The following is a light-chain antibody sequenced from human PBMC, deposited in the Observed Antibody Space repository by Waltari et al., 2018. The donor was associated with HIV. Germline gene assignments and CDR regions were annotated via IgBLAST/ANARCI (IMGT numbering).Light chain of an antibody. CDR1: RSNIGSNY. CDR3: ASWDDNLSGWV. CDR2: RSD. J-gene: IGLJ3*02. Sequence: QSVLTQPPSASGTPGQSVSIACSGSRSNIGSNYVYWYQHPPGTTPKVVIYRSDQRPSGVPDRFSGSNSGTSASLAISGLRSEDEAHYYCASWDDNLSGWVFGGGTKLTVL. V-gene: IGLV1-47*01.